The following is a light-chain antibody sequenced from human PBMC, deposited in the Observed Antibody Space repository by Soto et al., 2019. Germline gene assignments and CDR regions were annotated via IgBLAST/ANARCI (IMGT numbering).Light chain of an antibody. V-gene: IGKV3-11*01. CDR3: QQRTHSPLT. CDR1: QSASTY. CDR2: DVS. Sequence: EIVLTQSPATLSLSPGQRATLSCRASQSASTYLAWYQQKPGQAPRLLIYDVSNRATGIPARFSGSGSGTDFTLTISSLEPEDFAVYYCQQRTHSPLTFGGGTKVEIK. J-gene: IGKJ4*01.